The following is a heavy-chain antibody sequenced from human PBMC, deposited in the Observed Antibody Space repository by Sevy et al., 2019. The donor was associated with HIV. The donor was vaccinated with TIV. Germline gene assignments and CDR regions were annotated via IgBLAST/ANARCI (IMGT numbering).Heavy chain of an antibody. D-gene: IGHD5-12*01. CDR1: GFTSSKYW. CDR2: IDGDGIST. CDR3: ATLGFAGYPPNL. J-gene: IGHJ4*02. V-gene: IGHV3-74*01. Sequence: GGSLRLSCAASGFTSSKYWMHWVRQAPGKGLGGVSRIDGDGISTNYADTVKGRFTLSRANAKNTLYLQIHSLRPEDTAVYYCATLGFAGYPPNLWGQGTLVTVSS.